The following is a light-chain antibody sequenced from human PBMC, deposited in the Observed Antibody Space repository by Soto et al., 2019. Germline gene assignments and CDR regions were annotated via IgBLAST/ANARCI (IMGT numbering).Light chain of an antibody. CDR3: QHYNNWPLT. CDR1: QSVTSN. Sequence: EIVMTQSPATLSVSLGERATLSCRASQSVTSNLAWYQQKPGQAPRLLIYAASTRATGIPARFSGSGSGTEFTLTISSLQSEDFAVYYCQHYNNWPLTFGGGTQVEIK. V-gene: IGKV3-15*01. J-gene: IGKJ4*01. CDR2: AAS.